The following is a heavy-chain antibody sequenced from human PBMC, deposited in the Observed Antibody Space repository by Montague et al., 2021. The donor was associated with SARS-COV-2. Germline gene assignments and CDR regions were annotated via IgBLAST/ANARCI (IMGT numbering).Heavy chain of an antibody. J-gene: IGHJ4*02. CDR2: IYYSGST. CDR1: GGSISSSSYY. CDR3: ARREDYYGSGSYPN. Sequence: SETLSLTCTVSGGSISSSSYYWGWVRQPPGMGLEWIGSIYYSGSTYYNPSLKSRVTISVGASKNQFSLKLSSVTAADTAVYYCARREDYYGSGSYPNWGQGTLVTVSS. D-gene: IGHD3-10*01. V-gene: IGHV4-39*01.